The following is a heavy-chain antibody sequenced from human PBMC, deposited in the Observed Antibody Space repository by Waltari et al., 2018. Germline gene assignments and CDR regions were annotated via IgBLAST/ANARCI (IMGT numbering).Heavy chain of an antibody. J-gene: IGHJ1*01. CDR1: GGSISSNYN. Sequence: QVQLQESGPGLVKPSETLSLTCTVSGGSISSNYNWGWIRQPPGKGLEGMGNMHYRGSTFYNPSLESRVTISLDTSRNQFSLRLSSVYAADTAVYFCGRIAFGDDGGYFQYWGQGTLVTVSS. V-gene: IGHV4-39*01. D-gene: IGHD4-17*01. CDR3: GRIAFGDDGGYFQY. CDR2: MHYRGST.